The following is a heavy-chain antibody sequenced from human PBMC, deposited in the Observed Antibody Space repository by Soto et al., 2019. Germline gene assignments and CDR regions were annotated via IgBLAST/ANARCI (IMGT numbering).Heavy chain of an antibody. Sequence: QVQLQQWGAGLLKPSETLSLTCAVYGGSFSGYYWSWIRQPPGKGLEWIGEINHSGSTNYNPSLKSRVTISVDTSKNQFYLKLSSVTAADTAVYYCARAREAAAGTDYWGQGTLVTVSS. CDR2: INHSGST. V-gene: IGHV4-34*01. D-gene: IGHD6-13*01. J-gene: IGHJ4*02. CDR1: GGSFSGYY. CDR3: ARAREAAAGTDY.